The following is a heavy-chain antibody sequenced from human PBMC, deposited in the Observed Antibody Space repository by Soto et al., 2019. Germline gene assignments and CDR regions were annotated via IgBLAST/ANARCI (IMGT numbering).Heavy chain of an antibody. CDR2: ISYDGSNK. D-gene: IGHD1-7*01. Sequence: PGRSLRLSCAASGFTISSYGMHWVRQAPGKGLEWVAVISYDGSNKYYAGSVKGRFTVSRDNSKNTLYLQMNSLRAEDTAVYYCAKDKWRAGTTPGYWGQGT. J-gene: IGHJ4*02. V-gene: IGHV3-30*18. CDR3: AKDKWRAGTTPGY. CDR1: GFTISSYG.